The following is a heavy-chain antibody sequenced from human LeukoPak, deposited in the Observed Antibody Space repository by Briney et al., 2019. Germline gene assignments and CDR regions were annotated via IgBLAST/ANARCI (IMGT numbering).Heavy chain of an antibody. Sequence: SETLSLTCTASGGSISSYYWSWIRQPPGKGLEWIGYIYYSGSTNYNPSLKSRVTISVDTSKNQFSLKLSSVTAADTAVYYCASLWGPVPGTWFDPWGQGTLVTVSS. D-gene: IGHD1-14*01. CDR2: IYYSGST. V-gene: IGHV4-59*01. J-gene: IGHJ5*02. CDR3: ASLWGPVPGTWFDP. CDR1: GGSISSYY.